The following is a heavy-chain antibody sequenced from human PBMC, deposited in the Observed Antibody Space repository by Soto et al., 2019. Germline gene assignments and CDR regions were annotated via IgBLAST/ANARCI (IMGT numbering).Heavy chain of an antibody. J-gene: IGHJ6*02. CDR2: ISCYNGKT. Sequence: QVQVVQSGDEVTETGASVRVSCKTSGYSFTAYGISWVRQAPGQGLEWRGWISCYNGKTKYAQKVQGRVTMTTDSSTRTAYMEVRSLRSDDTAIYYCARDAHPPELRFLEWHNYDYNGMDVWGQGTTVTVSS. CDR1: GYSFTAYG. V-gene: IGHV1-18*01. CDR3: ARDAHPPELRFLEWHNYDYNGMDV. D-gene: IGHD3-3*01.